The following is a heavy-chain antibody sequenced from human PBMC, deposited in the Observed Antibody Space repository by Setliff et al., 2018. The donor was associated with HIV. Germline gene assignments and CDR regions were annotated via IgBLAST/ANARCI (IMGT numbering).Heavy chain of an antibody. CDR3: ARQLSNSLEC. V-gene: IGHV1-2*02. Sequence: ASVKVSCKASGYTFIDYFIHWVRQAPGQGLEWMGWISPDNGDTNILQRFRGRVTMTRDTSINTAYMELSGLRSDDAAVYYCARQLSNSLECWGQGTPVTVSS. J-gene: IGHJ4*02. D-gene: IGHD1-1*01. CDR1: GYTFIDYF. CDR2: ISPDNGDT.